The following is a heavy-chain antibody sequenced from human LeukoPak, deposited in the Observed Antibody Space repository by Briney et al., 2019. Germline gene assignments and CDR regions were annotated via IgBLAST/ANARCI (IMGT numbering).Heavy chain of an antibody. J-gene: IGHJ5*02. CDR3: ARDLANYYGSGSYYNEGGFDP. CDR2: INPNSGGT. Sequence: ASVKVSCKASGYTFTSYGISWVRQAPGQGLEWMGWINPNSGGTNYAQKFQGWVTMTRDTSISTAYMELSRLRSDDTAVYYCARDLANYYGSGSYYNEGGFDPWGQGTLVTVSS. V-gene: IGHV1-2*04. D-gene: IGHD3-10*01. CDR1: GYTFTSYG.